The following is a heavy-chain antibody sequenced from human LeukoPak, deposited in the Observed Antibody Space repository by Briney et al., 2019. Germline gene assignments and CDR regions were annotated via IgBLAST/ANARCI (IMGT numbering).Heavy chain of an antibody. D-gene: IGHD1-7*01. CDR1: GGSISSDDYY. V-gene: IGHV4-30-4*01. CDR3: ARALRLGGTMYYFDY. Sequence: SETLSLTCTVSGGSISSDDYYWSWIRQPPGKGLEWIGYIYYSGFTYYNLSLLSRLTISVDRSENQFSLMLTSVTAADTAVYYCARALRLGGTMYYFDYWGQGTLVTVSS. J-gene: IGHJ4*02. CDR2: IYYSGFT.